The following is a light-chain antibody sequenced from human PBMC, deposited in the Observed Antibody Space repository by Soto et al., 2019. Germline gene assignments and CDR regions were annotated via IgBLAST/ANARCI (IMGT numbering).Light chain of an antibody. J-gene: IGKJ1*01. CDR3: MQALQTPRT. CDR1: QSLLHSNGYNI. Sequence: DIVMTQSPLSLPVTPGEPASISCRSSQSLLHSNGYNILDWYLQKPGQSPQLLIYLGSNRAPGVPDRFSGSGSGTDFTLKISRVEAEDVGVYYCMQALQTPRTFGQGTKVEIK. CDR2: LGS. V-gene: IGKV2-28*01.